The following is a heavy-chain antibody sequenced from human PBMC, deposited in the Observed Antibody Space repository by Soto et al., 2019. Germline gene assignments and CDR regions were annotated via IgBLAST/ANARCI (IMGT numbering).Heavy chain of an antibody. J-gene: IGHJ4*02. CDR2: ISYDGSNK. CDR3: ARDPYTYYGSGSYESHFDY. Sequence: ESGGGVVQPGRSLRLSCAASGFTFSSYAMHWVRQAPGKGLEWVAVISYDGSNKYYADSVKGRFTISRDNSKNTLYLQMNSLRAEDTAVYYCARDPYTYYGSGSYESHFDYWGQGTLVTVSS. V-gene: IGHV3-30-3*01. CDR1: GFTFSSYA. D-gene: IGHD3-10*01.